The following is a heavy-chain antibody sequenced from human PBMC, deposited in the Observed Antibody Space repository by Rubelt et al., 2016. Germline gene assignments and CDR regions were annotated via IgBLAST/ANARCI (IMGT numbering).Heavy chain of an antibody. CDR1: GGSFSGYY. J-gene: IGHJ5*02. V-gene: IGHV4-34*01. D-gene: IGHD6-13*01. CDR3: ARGLARAAAAPRRLWFDP. Sequence: QVQLQQWGAGLLKPSETLSLTCAVYGGSFSGYYWSWIRQPPGKGLEWIGEINHSGSTNYNPSLKSRVTISVATSKHQVSPKLGSVTAADTAVYYCARGLARAAAAPRRLWFDPWGQGTLVTVSS. CDR2: INHSGST.